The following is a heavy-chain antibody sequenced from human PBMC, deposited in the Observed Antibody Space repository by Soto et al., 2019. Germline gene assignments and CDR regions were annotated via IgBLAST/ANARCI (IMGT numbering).Heavy chain of an antibody. Sequence: QVQLQESGPGLVKPSGTLSLTCAVSGGSISSSHWWTWVRQSPGKGLEYIGEISHSGTSNSNPSLESRVTLSVDKSKNHFSLTLTSVTAADTAVYYCARVVLTITRGAFYAWGQGTLVIVSS. CDR3: ARVVLTITRGAFYA. J-gene: IGHJ3*01. CDR1: GGSISSSHW. D-gene: IGHD3-9*01. V-gene: IGHV4-4*02. CDR2: ISHSGTS.